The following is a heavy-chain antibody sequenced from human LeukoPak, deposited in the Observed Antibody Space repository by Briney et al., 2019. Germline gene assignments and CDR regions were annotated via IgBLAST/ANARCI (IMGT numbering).Heavy chain of an antibody. V-gene: IGHV3-23*01. CDR3: AKEAGNGWSYFDY. CDR1: GFTFSSYA. CDR2: ITSSGGST. D-gene: IGHD6-19*01. Sequence: GGSLRLSCAASGFTFSSYAMSWVRQAPGKSLEWVSGITSSGGSTYYADSVKGRFTISRDNSKNTVYLQMNSLRAEDTAVYHCAKEAGNGWSYFDYWGQGTLVTVSS. J-gene: IGHJ4*02.